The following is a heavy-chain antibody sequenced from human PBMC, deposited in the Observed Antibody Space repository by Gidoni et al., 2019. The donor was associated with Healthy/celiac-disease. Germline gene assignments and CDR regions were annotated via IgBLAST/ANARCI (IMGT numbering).Heavy chain of an antibody. J-gene: IGHJ5*02. CDR1: GGSINSTGYY. D-gene: IGHD2-15*01. CDR3: ARVVDLPNWFDP. Sequence: QVQLQESGPGLVKPSQTLSLTCSVSGGSINSTGYYWSWIRQYPGKGLEWMGYIYYSGSTYYNPSLKSRVTISIDTSKNQFSLKLSSVTAADTAVYYCARVVDLPNWFDPWGQGTLVTVSS. V-gene: IGHV4-31*03. CDR2: IYYSGST.